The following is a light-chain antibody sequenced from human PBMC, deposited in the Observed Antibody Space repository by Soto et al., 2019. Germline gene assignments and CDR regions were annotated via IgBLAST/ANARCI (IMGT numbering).Light chain of an antibody. V-gene: IGKV1-5*01. Sequence: IHMTQSPSTLPASVGHRVTITCRASQSISNWLAWYQQKPGKAPKLLIYDVSSLESGVPSRFSGSGYGTEFNLTISSLQPDDFATYYCQQFNSYPWTFGQGTKVDIK. CDR1: QSISNW. CDR3: QQFNSYPWT. J-gene: IGKJ1*01. CDR2: DVS.